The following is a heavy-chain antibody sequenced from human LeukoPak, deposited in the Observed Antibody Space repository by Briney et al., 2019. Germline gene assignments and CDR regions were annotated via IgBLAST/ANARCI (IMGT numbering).Heavy chain of an antibody. Sequence: SETLSLTCAVYGGSFSGYYWSWIRQPPGKGLEWIGEINHSGSTNYNPSSKSRVTISVDTSKNHFSLKLSSVTAAYTAVYYWAIVDTAMVPTLWRSGRVDYWGQGTLVTVSS. J-gene: IGHJ4*02. CDR1: GGSFSGYY. D-gene: IGHD5-18*01. CDR3: AIVDTAMVPTLWRSGRVDY. CDR2: INHSGST. V-gene: IGHV4-34*01.